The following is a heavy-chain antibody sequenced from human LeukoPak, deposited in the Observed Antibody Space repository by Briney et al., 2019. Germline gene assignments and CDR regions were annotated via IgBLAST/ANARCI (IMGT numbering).Heavy chain of an antibody. CDR1: GGSISRYY. CDR3: ARVDTLFFYMDV. V-gene: IGHV4-59*01. CDR2: IYYSGST. Sequence: SETLSLTCTVSGGSISRYYWSWIRQPPGKGLEWIGYIYYSGSTNYNPSLKSRVTISVDTSKNQFSLKLSSVTAADTAVYYCARVDTLFFYMDVWGKGTTVTISS. D-gene: IGHD3-22*01. J-gene: IGHJ6*03.